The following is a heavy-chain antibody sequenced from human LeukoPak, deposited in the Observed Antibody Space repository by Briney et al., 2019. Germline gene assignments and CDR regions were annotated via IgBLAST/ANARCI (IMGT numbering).Heavy chain of an antibody. CDR3: AKGTDSGWYPTYYMDV. CDR1: GFTFSSYG. V-gene: IGHV3-23*01. D-gene: IGHD6-19*01. CDR2: ISGNGGKT. Sequence: GGSLRLSCAASGFASGFTFSSYGITWVRQAPGKGLEWVSAISGNGGKTYYADSVKGRFTISRDNSKNTLYLQMNSLSAEDTAVYYCAKGTDSGWYPTYYMDVWGKGTTVTISS. J-gene: IGHJ6*03.